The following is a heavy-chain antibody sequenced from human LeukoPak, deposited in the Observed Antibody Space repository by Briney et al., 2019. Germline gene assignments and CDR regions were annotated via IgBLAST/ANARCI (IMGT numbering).Heavy chain of an antibody. D-gene: IGHD6-19*01. Sequence: SETLSLTCTVSGGSISSYNWSWIRQPPGKGLEWIGYIYHSGRTYYNPSLKSRVDISVDRSNDQFSLRLSSVTAADTAVYFCARSGDPLGWYFDYWGQGTLVAVSS. J-gene: IGHJ4*02. CDR3: ARSGDPLGWYFDY. CDR2: IYHSGRT. V-gene: IGHV4-59*12. CDR1: GGSISSYN.